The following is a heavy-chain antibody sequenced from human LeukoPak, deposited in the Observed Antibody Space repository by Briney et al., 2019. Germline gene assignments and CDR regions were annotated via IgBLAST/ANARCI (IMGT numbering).Heavy chain of an antibody. J-gene: IGHJ4*02. D-gene: IGHD3-16*02. CDR2: LDWIGAST. Sequence: PGRSLRLSCAASGFTFSSYSMSWVRQVPGKGLEWVSGLDWIGASTTYADSVKGRFTISRDNARNSLYLQMNSLKVEDTAFYFCATGYYRTFDYWGQGTLVTVSS. CDR3: ATGYYRTFDY. CDR1: GFTFSSYS. V-gene: IGHV3-20*04.